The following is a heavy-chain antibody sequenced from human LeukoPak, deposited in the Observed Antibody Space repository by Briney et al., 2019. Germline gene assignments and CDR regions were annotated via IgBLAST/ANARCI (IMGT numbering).Heavy chain of an antibody. CDR2: IIPIFGTA. CDR3: ARGYSRYCSGGSCPRALDY. CDR1: GGTFSSYA. Sequence: GSSVKVSCKASGGTFSSYAISWVRQAPGQGLEWMGGIIPIFGTANYAQKFQGRVTITTDEATSTAYMELSSLRSEDTAVYYCARGYSRYCSGGSCPRALDYWGQGTLVTGSS. D-gene: IGHD2-15*01. V-gene: IGHV1-69*05. J-gene: IGHJ4*02.